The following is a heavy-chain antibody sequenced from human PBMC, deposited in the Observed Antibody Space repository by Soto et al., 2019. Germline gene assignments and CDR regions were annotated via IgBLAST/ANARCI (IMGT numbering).Heavy chain of an antibody. V-gene: IGHV4-34*01. CDR1: GGSFSGYY. CDR3: AGELYGDYWEYSY. CDR2: INHSGST. Sequence: QVQLQQWGAGLLEPSETLSLTCAVYGGSFSGYYWSWIRQPPGKGLEWIGEINHSGSTNYNPSLMSRVTISVDTSKNQFSLKLSSVTAADTAVYYCAGELYGDYWEYSYWGQGTLVTVSS. D-gene: IGHD4-17*01. J-gene: IGHJ4*02.